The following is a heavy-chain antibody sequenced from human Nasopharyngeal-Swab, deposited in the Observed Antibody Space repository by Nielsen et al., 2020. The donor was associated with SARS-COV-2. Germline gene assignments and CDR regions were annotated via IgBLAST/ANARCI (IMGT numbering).Heavy chain of an antibody. J-gene: IGHJ5*02. CDR2: ISAYNGNT. V-gene: IGHV1-18*01. CDR3: ARLMIGWFDP. D-gene: IGHD3-22*01. CDR1: GYNFTTYD. Sequence: ASVKVSCKASGYNFTTYDFNWVRQAAGQGLEWMGWISAYNGNTNYAQKLQGRVTMTTDTSTSTAYMELRSLRSDDTAVYYCARLMIGWFDPWGQGTLVTVSS.